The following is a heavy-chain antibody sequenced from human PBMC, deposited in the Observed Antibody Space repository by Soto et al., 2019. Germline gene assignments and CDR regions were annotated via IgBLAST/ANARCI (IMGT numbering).Heavy chain of an antibody. V-gene: IGHV3-23*01. CDR1: GFTFSSYA. J-gene: IGHJ4*02. CDR3: AHRCSGCYYDY. CDR2: ISGSGGST. D-gene: IGHD6-19*01. Sequence: EVQLLESGGGLVQPGGSLRLSCAASGFTFSSYAMRWVRQAPGKGLEWVSAISGSGGSTDYADSVKGRFTISSDNSKNEVYLQMNRLRGEDTAVYYCAHRCSGCYYDYWGQGTLVTVSS.